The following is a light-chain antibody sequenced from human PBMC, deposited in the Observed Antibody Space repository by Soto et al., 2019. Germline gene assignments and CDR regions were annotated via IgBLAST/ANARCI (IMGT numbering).Light chain of an antibody. J-gene: IGKJ2*01. CDR3: QQSYSTPYT. CDR1: QSISSY. Sequence: DIQMTQSPCSLSASVGDRVTITCRASQSISSYLNWYQQKPGKAPKLLIYAASSLQSGVPSRFSGSGSGTDLTLTISSLQPEDFATYYCQQSYSTPYTFGQGTKLEIK. V-gene: IGKV1-39*01. CDR2: AAS.